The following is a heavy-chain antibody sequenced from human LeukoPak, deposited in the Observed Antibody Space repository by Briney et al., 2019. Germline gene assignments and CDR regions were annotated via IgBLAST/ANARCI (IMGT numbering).Heavy chain of an antibody. CDR3: ARDTMIFRNYYGLDV. V-gene: IGHV3-7*03. J-gene: IGHJ6*02. CDR2: IKQDGSEK. D-gene: IGHD3/OR15-3a*01. CDR1: GFTFNTYW. Sequence: GESLRLSCAASGFTFNTYWMSWVRQAPGKGLEWVANIKQDGSEKYYVDSVKGRFTISRDNAKSSLYLQMNSLRAEDTAVYYCARDTMIFRNYYGLDVWGQGTTVTVSS.